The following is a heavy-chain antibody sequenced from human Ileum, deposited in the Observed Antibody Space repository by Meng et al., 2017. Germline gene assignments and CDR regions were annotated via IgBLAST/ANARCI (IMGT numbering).Heavy chain of an antibody. CDR1: GGLINSINW. Sequence: VQLQESGPGLVKPSGTLSLTCAVSGGLINSINWWSWVRQPPGKGLEWIGRIYHSGCTNYNPSLKSRVTISIDKSKNQFSLKLSSVTAADTAVYYCASDLAYAEVDNWGLGTLVTVSS. V-gene: IGHV4-4*02. D-gene: IGHD2-21*01. CDR2: IYHSGCT. J-gene: IGHJ4*02. CDR3: ASDLAYAEVDN.